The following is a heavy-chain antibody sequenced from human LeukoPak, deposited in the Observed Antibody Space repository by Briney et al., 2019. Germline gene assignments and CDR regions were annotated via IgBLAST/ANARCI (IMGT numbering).Heavy chain of an antibody. Sequence: GGSLRLSCAASGFTFSSYGMHWVRQAPGKGLEWVAFIRYDGSNKYYADSVKGRFTISRDNAKNSLYLQMNSLRAEDTAVYYCARVGYCSRTSCNYFDYWGQGTLVTVSS. CDR3: ARVGYCSRTSCNYFDY. CDR2: IRYDGSNK. V-gene: IGHV3-30*02. D-gene: IGHD2-2*01. J-gene: IGHJ4*02. CDR1: GFTFSSYG.